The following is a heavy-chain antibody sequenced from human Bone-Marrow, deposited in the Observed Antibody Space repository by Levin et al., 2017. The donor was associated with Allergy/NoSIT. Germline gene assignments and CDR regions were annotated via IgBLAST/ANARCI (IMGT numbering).Heavy chain of an antibody. J-gene: IGHJ6*02. Sequence: SGSGPTLVKPTQTLRLTCTFSGFSLSTNGLSVSWIRQPPGKALEWLAIIDWDDDKYYSTSLKTRLTISKDTSKNQVVLTITNMDPVDTATYYCARTTVTGSPYYRNGMDVWGQGTTVTVSS. CDR3: ARTTVTGSPYYRNGMDV. V-gene: IGHV2-70*01. D-gene: IGHD1-20*01. CDR2: IDWDDDK. CDR1: GFSLSTNGLS.